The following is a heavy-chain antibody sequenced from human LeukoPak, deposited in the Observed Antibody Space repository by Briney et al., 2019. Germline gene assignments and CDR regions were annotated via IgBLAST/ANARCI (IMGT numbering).Heavy chain of an antibody. D-gene: IGHD3-22*01. CDR1: GGSISSGDYY. CDR2: MYYSGST. J-gene: IGHJ5*02. V-gene: IGHV4-30-4*01. CDR3: ARPYYYDSRIDP. Sequence: PSQTLSLTCTVSGGSISSGDYYWSWIRQPPGKGLEWIAYMYYSGSTYYNPSLKSRVTMSADTSKNQLPLKLSSVTAADTAVYYCARPYYYDSRIDPWGQGILVTVSS.